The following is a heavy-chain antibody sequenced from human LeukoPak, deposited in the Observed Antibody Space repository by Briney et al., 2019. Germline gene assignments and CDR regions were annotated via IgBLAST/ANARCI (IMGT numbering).Heavy chain of an antibody. D-gene: IGHD6-13*01. J-gene: IGHJ4*02. V-gene: IGHV4-61*02. CDR3: ARQGSNSWYMELDY. Sequence: SETLSLTCTVSGGSISSGSYYWSWIRQPAGKGLEWIGRIYTSGSTNYNPSLKSRVTISVDTSKNQFSLKLSSVTAADTAVYYCARQGSNSWYMELDYWGQGTLVTVSS. CDR1: GGSISSGSYY. CDR2: IYTSGST.